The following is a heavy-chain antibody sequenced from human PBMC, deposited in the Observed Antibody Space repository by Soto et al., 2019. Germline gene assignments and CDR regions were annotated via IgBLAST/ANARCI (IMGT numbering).Heavy chain of an antibody. CDR3: ARENWYSLDV. CDR2: VPGDGSRA. CDR1: GFSFSSYF. J-gene: IGHJ6*02. Sequence: EVQLVESGGGSVQPGGSLRLSCAASGFSFSSYFMAWVRQAPGEGLVSVSHVPGDGSRASYADSVRGRFTISRDNAKNTLYLQMDSLSVEDSAIYYCARENWYSLDVWGQGTTVTVSS. V-gene: IGHV3-74*01. D-gene: IGHD1-26*01.